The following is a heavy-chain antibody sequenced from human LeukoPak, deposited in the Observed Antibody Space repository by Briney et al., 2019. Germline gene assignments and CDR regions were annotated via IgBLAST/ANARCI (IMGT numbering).Heavy chain of an antibody. CDR3: AKHWDYDSSGLKHDY. J-gene: IGHJ4*02. V-gene: IGHV3-23*01. CDR2: ISGSGGST. D-gene: IGHD3-22*01. CDR1: GFTFSSYA. Sequence: GGSLRLSCAASGFTFSSYAMSWVRQAPGKGLEWVSAISGSGGSTYYADSVKGRFTISRDNSKNTRYLQMNSLRAEDTAVYYCAKHWDYDSSGLKHDYWGQGTLVTVSS.